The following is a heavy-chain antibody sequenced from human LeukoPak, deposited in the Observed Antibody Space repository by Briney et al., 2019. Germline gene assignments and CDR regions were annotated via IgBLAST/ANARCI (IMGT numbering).Heavy chain of an antibody. CDR3: ARDRRSYYGSGSYLDY. D-gene: IGHD3-10*01. J-gene: IGHJ4*02. CDR1: GGSISSYY. Sequence: PSETLSLTCSASGGSISSYYWSWIRQPPGKGLEWIGYIYYSGSTNYNPSLKSRVTISVDTSKNQFSLKLSSVTAADTAVYYCARDRRSYYGSGSYLDYWGQGTLVTVSS. V-gene: IGHV4-59*01. CDR2: IYYSGST.